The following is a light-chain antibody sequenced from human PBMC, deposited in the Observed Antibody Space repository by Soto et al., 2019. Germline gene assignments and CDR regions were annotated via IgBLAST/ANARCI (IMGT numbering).Light chain of an antibody. Sequence: QSVLNQPASVSGSPGQSITISCTGTSSDVGGYNYVSWYQQHPGKAPKLMIYDVSNRPSGVSNRFSGSKSGNTASLTISGLQADDEADYYCSSYTSSTLYVFGTGTKVTVL. CDR2: DVS. J-gene: IGLJ1*01. CDR1: SSDVGGYNY. V-gene: IGLV2-14*01. CDR3: SSYTSSTLYV.